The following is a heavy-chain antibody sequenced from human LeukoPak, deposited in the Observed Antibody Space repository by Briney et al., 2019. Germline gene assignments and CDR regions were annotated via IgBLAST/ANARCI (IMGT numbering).Heavy chain of an antibody. CDR2: INPNSGGT. CDR1: GYTFTGYY. V-gene: IGHV1-2*02. D-gene: IGHD6-19*01. CDR3: ARDGSGWYNWFDP. J-gene: IGHJ5*02. Sequence: VASVKVSCKASGYTFTGYYMHWVRQATGQGLEWMGWINPNSGGTNYAQKFQGRVTMTRDTSISTAYMELSRLRSDDTAVYYCARDGSGWYNWFDPWGQGTLVTVSS.